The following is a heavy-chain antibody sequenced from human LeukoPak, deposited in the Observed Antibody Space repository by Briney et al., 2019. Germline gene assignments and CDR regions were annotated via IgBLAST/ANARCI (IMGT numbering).Heavy chain of an antibody. CDR3: TRDHRIAVASFDY. V-gene: IGHV3-49*04. D-gene: IGHD6-19*01. CDR2: IRSKTYGGTT. J-gene: IGHJ4*02. Sequence: GGSLRLSCAASEFIFSSYSMNWVRQAPGKGLEWVGFIRSKTYGGTTEYAASVKGRFSISRDDSKSIAYLQMNSLKTEDTAVYYCTRDHRIAVASFDYWGQGTLVTVSS. CDR1: EFIFSSYS.